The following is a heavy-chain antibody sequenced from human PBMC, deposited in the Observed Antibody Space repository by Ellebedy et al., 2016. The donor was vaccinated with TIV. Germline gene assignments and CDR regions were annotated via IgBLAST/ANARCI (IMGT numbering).Heavy chain of an antibody. J-gene: IGHJ1*01. D-gene: IGHD2-15*01. CDR2: ISWDGRDS. CDR3: ARVNAGGFFPSAEYLLH. CDR1: GFTFGDYT. V-gene: IGHV3-43*01. Sequence: GESLKISXAASGFTFGDYTMHWVRQPPGKGLEWVSLISWDGRDSSYADSVKGRFIISRDNTKNSLYLQMTSRITEDTALYYCARVNAGGFFPSAEYLLHWGQGTLVTVSS.